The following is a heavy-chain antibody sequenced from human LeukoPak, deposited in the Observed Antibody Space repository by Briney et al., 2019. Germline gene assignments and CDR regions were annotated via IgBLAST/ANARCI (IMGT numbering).Heavy chain of an antibody. CDR2: IYPGDSDT. J-gene: IGHJ4*02. CDR1: GYSFTSYW. V-gene: IGHV5-51*01. Sequence: GESLKISCKGSGYSFTSYWVGWVRQMPGKGLEWMGIIYPGDSDTRYSPSFQGQVTISADKSISTAYLQWSSLKASDTAMYYCASSAAGHYYDSSATYWGQGTLVTVSS. D-gene: IGHD3-22*01. CDR3: ASSAAGHYYDSSATY.